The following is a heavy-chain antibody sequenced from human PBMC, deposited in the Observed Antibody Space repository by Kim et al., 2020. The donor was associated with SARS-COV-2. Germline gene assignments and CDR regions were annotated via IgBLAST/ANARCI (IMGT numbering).Heavy chain of an antibody. Sequence: SETLSLTCAVYGGSISGYYWSWIRQPPGKGLEWIGEINHSGSTNYNPSLKSRVTISVDTSKNQFSLKLSSVTAADTAVYYCAREPVHVWGSYRYFDYWGQGTLVTVSS. J-gene: IGHJ4*02. CDR1: GGSISGYY. CDR2: INHSGST. V-gene: IGHV4-34*01. D-gene: IGHD3-16*02. CDR3: AREPVHVWGSYRYFDY.